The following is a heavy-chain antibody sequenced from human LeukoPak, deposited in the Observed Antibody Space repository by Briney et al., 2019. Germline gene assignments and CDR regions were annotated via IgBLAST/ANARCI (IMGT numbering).Heavy chain of an antibody. CDR2: IYTSGST. J-gene: IGHJ4*02. CDR1: GGSISSGSYY. V-gene: IGHV4-61*02. Sequence: SQTLSLTCTVSGGSISSGSYYWSWIRQPAGKGLEWIGRIYTSGSTNYNPSLKSRVTISVDTSKNQFSLKLSSVTAADTAVYYCARGRRGYYYDSSGYYFDYWGQGTLVTVSS. CDR3: ARGRRGYYYDSSGYYFDY. D-gene: IGHD3-22*01.